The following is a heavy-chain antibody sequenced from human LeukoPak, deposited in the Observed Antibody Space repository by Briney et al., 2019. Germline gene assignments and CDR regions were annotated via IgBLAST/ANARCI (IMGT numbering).Heavy chain of an antibody. CDR3: ARHESLIAAAAIDAFDI. CDR2: IYYSGST. V-gene: IGHV4-39*01. Sequence: PSETLSLTCTVSGGSISSSSYYWGWIRQPPGEGLEWIGSIYYSGSTYYNPSLKSRVTISVDTSKNQFSLKLSSVTAADTAVYYCARHESLIAAAAIDAFDIWGQGTMVTVPS. CDR1: GGSISSSSYY. J-gene: IGHJ3*02. D-gene: IGHD6-13*01.